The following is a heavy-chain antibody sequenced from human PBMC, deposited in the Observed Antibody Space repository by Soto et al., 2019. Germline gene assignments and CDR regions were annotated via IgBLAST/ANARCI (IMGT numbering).Heavy chain of an antibody. D-gene: IGHD6-13*01. Sequence: SETLSLTCTVSGGSISSYYWSWIRQPPGKGLEWIGYIYYSGSTNYNPSLKSRVTISVDTSKNQFSLKLSSVTAADTAVYYCATVAPTAPGPLFYYYYGMDVWGQGTTVTVSS. J-gene: IGHJ6*02. CDR3: ATVAPTAPGPLFYYYYGMDV. CDR2: IYYSGST. CDR1: GGSISSYY. V-gene: IGHV4-59*01.